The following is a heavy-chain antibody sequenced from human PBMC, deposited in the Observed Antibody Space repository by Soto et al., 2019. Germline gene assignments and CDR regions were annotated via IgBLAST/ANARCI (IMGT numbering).Heavy chain of an antibody. CDR2: ISQTGDYM. V-gene: IGHV3-21*01. Sequence: GGSLRLSCVGSGFNFRIYTMNWVRQAPGKGPEWVSSISQTGDYMVYADSVKGRFTISRDNAKNSVYLQMNSLGVEDTAVYYCVRGGGGGLFDPWGQGTMVTVYS. D-gene: IGHD2-15*01. J-gene: IGHJ5*01. CDR1: GFNFRIYT. CDR3: VRGGGGGLFDP.